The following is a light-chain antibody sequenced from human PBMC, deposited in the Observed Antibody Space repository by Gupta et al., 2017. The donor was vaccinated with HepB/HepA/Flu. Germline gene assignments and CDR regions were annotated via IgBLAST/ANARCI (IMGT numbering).Light chain of an antibody. Sequence: EIVMTQSPATLSVSPGERATLSCRASQSVSSNLAWYQQKPGQAPRLLIYGASTRATGIPAMFSGSWSGTEFTLTISSLHSEDFAVYYCQQYNNWPLTFGQGTKVEIK. V-gene: IGKV3-15*01. CDR3: QQYNNWPLT. CDR2: GAS. CDR1: QSVSSN. J-gene: IGKJ1*01.